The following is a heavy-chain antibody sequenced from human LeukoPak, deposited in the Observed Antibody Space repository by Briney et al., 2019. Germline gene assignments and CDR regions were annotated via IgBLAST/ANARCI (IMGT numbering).Heavy chain of an antibody. CDR2: ISGSGGTT. D-gene: IGHD5-24*01. CDR3: ARDGSRWLQFPPFWYFDL. CDR1: GFTFRNYA. J-gene: IGHJ2*01. V-gene: IGHV3-23*01. Sequence: GGSLRVSCAASGFTFRNYAMTWVRQAPGKGLEWVSGISGSGGTTYYADSVKGRFTISRDNSKKTLYLLMNSLRAEDTAVYYCARDGSRWLQFPPFWYFDLWGRGTLVTVSS.